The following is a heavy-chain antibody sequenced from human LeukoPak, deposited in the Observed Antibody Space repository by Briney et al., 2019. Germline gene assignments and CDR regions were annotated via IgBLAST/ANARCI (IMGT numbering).Heavy chain of an antibody. CDR2: ISDSGSLI. CDR3: ARVTTHYGAAAFDY. J-gene: IGHJ4*01. V-gene: IGHV3-48*03. CDR1: KFTFSSYE. Sequence: GGSLRLSCTASKFTFSSYEMNWVRQAPGKGLEWVSYISDSGSLIYYADSVKGRFTISRDNAKNSLYLQMNSLRAEDTAVYYCARVTTHYGAAAFDYWGHGTLVTVSS. D-gene: IGHD4-17*01.